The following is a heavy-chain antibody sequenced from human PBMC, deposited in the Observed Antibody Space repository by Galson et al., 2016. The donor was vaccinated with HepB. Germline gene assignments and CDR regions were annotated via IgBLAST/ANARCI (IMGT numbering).Heavy chain of an antibody. J-gene: IGHJ4*02. V-gene: IGHV3-11*01. Sequence: SLRLSCAASGFAFSDYYMTWIRQAPGKGLESIAYITFAAGGTFYADSVKGRFTISRDNAKNSLFLTMTSLIAEDTATYYCAAQLGRRAGFDYWGLGTLVTVSS. D-gene: IGHD2-2*01. CDR3: AAQLGRRAGFDY. CDR2: ITFAAGGT. CDR1: GFAFSDYY.